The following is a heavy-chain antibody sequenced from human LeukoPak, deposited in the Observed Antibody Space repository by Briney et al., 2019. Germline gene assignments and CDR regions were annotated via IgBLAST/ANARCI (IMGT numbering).Heavy chain of an antibody. D-gene: IGHD3-3*01. CDR3: ARFFREWLYNFDY. CDR2: ISSSSSTI. J-gene: IGHJ4*02. CDR1: GFTFSSYS. V-gene: IGHV3-48*01. Sequence: PGGSLRLSCAASGFTFSSYSMNWVRQAPGKRLEWVSYISSSSSTIYYADSVKGRFTISRDNAKNSLYLQMNSLRAEDTAVYYCARFFREWLYNFDYWGQGTLVTVSS.